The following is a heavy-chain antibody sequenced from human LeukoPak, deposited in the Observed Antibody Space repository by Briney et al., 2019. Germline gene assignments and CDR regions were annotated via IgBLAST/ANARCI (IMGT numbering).Heavy chain of an antibody. V-gene: IGHV4-59*01. CDR2: IYYSGST. Sequence: PSETLSLTCTVSGGSISSYYWSWIRQPPGKGLEWIGYIYYSGSTNNNPSLKSRVTISVDTSKNQFSLKLSSVTAADTAVYYCATGYSYDNYFDYWGQGTLVTVSS. CDR3: ATGYSYDNYFDY. D-gene: IGHD5-18*01. J-gene: IGHJ4*02. CDR1: GGSISSYY.